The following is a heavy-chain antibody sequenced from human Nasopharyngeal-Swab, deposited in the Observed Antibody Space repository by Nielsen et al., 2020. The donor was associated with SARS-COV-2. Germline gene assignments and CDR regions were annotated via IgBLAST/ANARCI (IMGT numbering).Heavy chain of an antibody. V-gene: IGHV4-4*07. J-gene: IGHJ4*02. Sequence: SETLSLTCTVSGGSISSYYWSWIRQPAGKGLEWIGRIYTSGSTNYNPSLKSQVTMSVDTSKNQFSLKLSSVTAADTAVYYCARDYYDSSGYYWDYWGQGTLVTVSS. D-gene: IGHD3-22*01. CDR3: ARDYYDSSGYYWDY. CDR2: IYTSGST. CDR1: GGSISSYY.